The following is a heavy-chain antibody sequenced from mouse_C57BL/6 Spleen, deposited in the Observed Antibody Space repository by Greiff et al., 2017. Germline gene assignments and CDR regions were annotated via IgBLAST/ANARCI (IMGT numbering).Heavy chain of an antibody. CDR2: ISSGSSTI. CDR3: ASSYYYGGSPHWCFDV. J-gene: IGHJ1*03. D-gene: IGHD1-1*01. V-gene: IGHV5-17*01. CDR1: GFTFSDYG. Sequence: EVKLMEPGGGLVKPGGSLKLSCAASGFTFSDYGMHWVRQAPEKGLEWVAYISSGSSTIYYADTVKGRSTISRDNAKNTLFLQMTSLRSEDTAMYYCASSYYYGGSPHWCFDVWGTGTTVTVSS.